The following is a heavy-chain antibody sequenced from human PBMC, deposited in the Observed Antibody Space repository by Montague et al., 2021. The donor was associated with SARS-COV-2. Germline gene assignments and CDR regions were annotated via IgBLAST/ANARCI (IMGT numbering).Heavy chain of an antibody. CDR3: ARDYGDYSYYYGLDV. CDR1: GGSIRSGSYY. Sequence: TLSLTCTVSGGSIRSGSYYWSWIRQPAGKGLKWIGRIYSSGSTNYNPSLKSRVTMSVDTSKNQFSLTVTSVTAADTAVYYCARDYGDYSYYYGLDVWGQGTTVTVSS. D-gene: IGHD4-17*01. CDR2: IYSSGST. V-gene: IGHV4-61*02. J-gene: IGHJ6*02.